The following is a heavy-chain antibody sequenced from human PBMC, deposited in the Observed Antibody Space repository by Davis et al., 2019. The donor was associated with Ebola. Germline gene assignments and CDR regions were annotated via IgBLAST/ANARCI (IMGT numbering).Heavy chain of an antibody. CDR3: AKLRSHDYTDSSDDFYLDL. CDR1: GFTFTSHW. Sequence: GESLKISCAASGFTFTSHWMHWVRQAPGKGLVWVSGINDDGSRAAYADSVEGRFTISKDNSGNTLYLHMNALTAEDTALYYCAKLRSHDYTDSSDDFYLDLWGRGTLVTVSS. D-gene: IGHD3-16*01. J-gene: IGHJ2*01. V-gene: IGHV3-74*01. CDR2: INDDGSRA.